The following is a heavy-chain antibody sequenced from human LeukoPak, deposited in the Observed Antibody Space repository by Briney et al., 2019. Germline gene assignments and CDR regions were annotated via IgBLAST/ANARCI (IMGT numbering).Heavy chain of an antibody. CDR3: ARAGGNYYADY. V-gene: IGHV3-30-3*01. J-gene: IGHJ4*02. CDR2: ISYDGSNE. D-gene: IGHD4-23*01. Sequence: GGSLRLSCVASGFIFSSSPIHWIRQAPGKGLEWVAVISYDGSNEYYADSVKGRFTISRDTSKNTLYLQMNSLRLDDTAVYYCARAGGNYYADYWGQGTLVTVSS. CDR1: GFIFSSSP.